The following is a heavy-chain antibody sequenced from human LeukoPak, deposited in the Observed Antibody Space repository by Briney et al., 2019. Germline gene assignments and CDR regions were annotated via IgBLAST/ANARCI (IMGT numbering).Heavy chain of an antibody. Sequence: PSETLSLTCAVYGGSFSGYYWSWIRQPPGKGLEWIGEINHSGSTNYNPSLKSRVTISVDTSKNQFSLKLSSVTAADTAVYYCARGVRMVYAIGYGMDVWGQGTTVTVSS. V-gene: IGHV4-34*01. J-gene: IGHJ6*02. CDR2: INHSGST. D-gene: IGHD2-8*01. CDR1: GGSFSGYY. CDR3: ARGVRMVYAIGYGMDV.